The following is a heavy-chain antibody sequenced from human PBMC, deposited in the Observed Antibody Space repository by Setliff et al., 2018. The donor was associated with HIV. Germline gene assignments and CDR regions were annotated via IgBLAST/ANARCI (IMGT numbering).Heavy chain of an antibody. Sequence: ASVKVSCKASGYTFTSYGISWVRQAPGQGLEWMGWISAYNGNTNYAQKFQDRVTITADTSSTTAYMELSSLRSDDTAVYYCARDWNYVVDVWGKGTTVTVSS. J-gene: IGHJ6*04. CDR2: ISAYNGNT. CDR1: GYTFTSYG. CDR3: ARDWNYVVDV. V-gene: IGHV1-18*01. D-gene: IGHD3-16*01.